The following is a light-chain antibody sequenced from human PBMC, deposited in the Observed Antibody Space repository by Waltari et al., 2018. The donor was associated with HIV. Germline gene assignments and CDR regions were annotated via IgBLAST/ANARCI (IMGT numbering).Light chain of an antibody. CDR2: WAS. Sequence: DVVMTQSPDSLAVSLRGRAPTTPKSTLRVFSGSCNKNNLAWYQHKSGQPPTLLIYWASTRTTGVPDRFSGSGSGTDFTLTISSLQAEDVALYYCQQYCGPFPTTFGQGTRLEIK. CDR1: LRVFSGSCNKNN. J-gene: IGKJ5*01. CDR3: QQYCGPFPTT. V-gene: IGKV4-1*01.